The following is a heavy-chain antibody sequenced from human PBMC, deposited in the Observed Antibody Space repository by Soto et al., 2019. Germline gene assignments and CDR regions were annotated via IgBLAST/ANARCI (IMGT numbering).Heavy chain of an antibody. V-gene: IGHV4-30-4*01. CDR2: IYYSGST. Sequence: PSETLSLTCTVSGGSISSGDYYWSWIRQPPGKGLEWIGYIYYSGSTYYNPSLKSRVTISVDTSKNQFSLKLSSVTAADTAVYYCARYCSSTSCFWVDYWGQGTLVTVSS. D-gene: IGHD2-2*01. J-gene: IGHJ4*02. CDR1: GGSISSGDYY. CDR3: ARYCSSTSCFWVDY.